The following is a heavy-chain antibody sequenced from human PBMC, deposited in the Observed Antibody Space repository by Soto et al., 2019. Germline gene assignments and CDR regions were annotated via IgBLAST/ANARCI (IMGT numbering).Heavy chain of an antibody. CDR2: IIPIFGTS. J-gene: IGHJ6*02. V-gene: IGHV1-69*01. CDR3: ARIIAAQSTCCGMDA. CDR1: GGTFSSYA. D-gene: IGHD6-13*01. Sequence: QVQLVQSGAGVMKPGYSVKVSCKASGGTFSSYAFCWGRQGPGPGLEWMGGIIPIFGTSNYAQNFQGRVTITADESKNQAYLKLTTLTAADTAVYYCARIIAAQSTCCGMDAWGQGTTVTVSS.